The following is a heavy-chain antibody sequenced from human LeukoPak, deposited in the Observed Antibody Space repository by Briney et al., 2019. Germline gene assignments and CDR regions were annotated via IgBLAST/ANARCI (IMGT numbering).Heavy chain of an antibody. V-gene: IGHV1-2*02. CDR2: INPNSGGT. Sequence: ASVKVPCKASGYTFTGYYMHWVRQAPGQGLEWMGWINPNSGGTNYAQKFQGRVTMTRDTSISTAYMELSRLRSDDTAVYYCATFPPYYYDSSGYDYWGQGTLVTVSS. D-gene: IGHD3-22*01. J-gene: IGHJ4*02. CDR1: GYTFTGYY. CDR3: ATFPPYYYDSSGYDY.